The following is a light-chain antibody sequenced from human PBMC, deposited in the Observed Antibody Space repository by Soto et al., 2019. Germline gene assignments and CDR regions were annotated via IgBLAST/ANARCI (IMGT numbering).Light chain of an antibody. CDR2: GAS. CDR3: QQRNIWPPVT. V-gene: IGKV3D-15*01. CDR1: QSVSSN. J-gene: IGKJ5*01. Sequence: EIVLTQSPATLSVSPVERATLSCRASQSVSSNLAWHQQRPGQAPRLLIYGASTRATGIPARFSGSGSGTDFTLTISSLEPEDSAIYYCQQRNIWPPVTFGQGTRLEIK.